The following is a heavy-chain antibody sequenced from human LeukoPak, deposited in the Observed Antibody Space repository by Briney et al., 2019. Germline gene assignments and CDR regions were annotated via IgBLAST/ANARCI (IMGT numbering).Heavy chain of an antibody. D-gene: IGHD3-22*01. CDR3: ARDHLDSSGYYYYPYWYFDL. CDR1: GGSFSGYY. CDR2: INHSGST. J-gene: IGHJ2*01. V-gene: IGHV4-34*01. Sequence: SETLSLTCAVYGGSFSGYYWSWIRQPPGKGLEWIGEINHSGSTNYNPSLKSRVTISVDTSKNQFSLKLSSVTAADTAVYYCARDHLDSSGYYYYPYWYFDLWGRGTLVTVSS.